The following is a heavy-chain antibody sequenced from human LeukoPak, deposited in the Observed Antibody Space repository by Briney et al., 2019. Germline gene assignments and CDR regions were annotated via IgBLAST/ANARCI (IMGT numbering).Heavy chain of an antibody. CDR3: ARETGYSYGRLDY. Sequence: KSGGSLRLSCAASGFTFSSYAMSWVRQAPGKGLEWIGSIYHSGSTYYNPSLKSQVTISVDTSKNQFSLKLSSVTAADTAVYYCARETGYSYGRLDYWGQGTLVTVSS. CDR1: GFTFSSYA. CDR2: IYHSGST. J-gene: IGHJ4*02. D-gene: IGHD5-18*01. V-gene: IGHV4-38-2*02.